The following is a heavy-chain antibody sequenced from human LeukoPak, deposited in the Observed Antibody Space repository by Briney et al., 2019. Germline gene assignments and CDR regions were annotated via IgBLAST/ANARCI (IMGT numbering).Heavy chain of an antibody. CDR1: GVTFSGYS. D-gene: IGHD2-2*01. CDR2: ITATSRHI. Sequence: PGGSLRLSCAAPGVTFSGYSVNWVRQAPGKGLEWVSAITATSRHIYYADSVKGRFTISRDNAKNSLYLQMNSLRAEDTAVYYCAKGRQAYQPLAPPRGAVDGYFDLWGRGTLVTVSS. J-gene: IGHJ2*01. CDR3: AKGRQAYQPLAPPRGAVDGYFDL. V-gene: IGHV3-21*04.